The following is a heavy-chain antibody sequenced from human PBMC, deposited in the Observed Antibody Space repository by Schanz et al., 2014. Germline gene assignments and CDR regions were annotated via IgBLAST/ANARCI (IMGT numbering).Heavy chain of an antibody. CDR3: ARDMTSMGESGFYYYGMDV. CDR2: IWYNGSNK. D-gene: IGHD1-26*01. Sequence: QAQLVESGGGVVQPGRSLRLSCVASGFTFISYDIHWVRQAPGKGLEWVAVIWYNGSNKYYADSVRGRFTISRDNSNNTLYLQMNSLRAEDTAVYYCARDMTSMGESGFYYYGMDVWGQGTTATVSS. CDR1: GFTFISYD. V-gene: IGHV3-33*01. J-gene: IGHJ6*02.